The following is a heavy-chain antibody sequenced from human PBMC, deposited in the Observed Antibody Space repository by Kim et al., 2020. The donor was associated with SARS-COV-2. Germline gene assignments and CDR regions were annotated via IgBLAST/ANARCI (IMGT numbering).Heavy chain of an antibody. V-gene: IGHV3-21*01. J-gene: IGHJ6*02. D-gene: IGHD2-2*01. CDR2: IPRSSSFI. Sequence: GGSLRLSCAASGFTFSSYSMNWVRQAPGKGLEWVSSIPRSSSFIYYADSVKGRFTISRDNAKSSLYLQMNSLRAEDTAVYYCARDRPATADAENGMDVWGQGTTVTVSS. CDR3: ARDRPATADAENGMDV. CDR1: GFTFSSYS.